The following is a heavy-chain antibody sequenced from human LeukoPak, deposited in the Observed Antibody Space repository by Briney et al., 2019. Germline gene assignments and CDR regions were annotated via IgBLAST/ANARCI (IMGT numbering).Heavy chain of an antibody. D-gene: IGHD3-22*01. J-gene: IGHJ4*02. Sequence: SETLSLTCTVSGGSISSYYWSWIRQPAGKGLEWIGRIYTSGSTNYNPSLKSRVTTSVDTSKNQFSLKLSAVTAADTAVYYCARGYRGRSGYYYDSYFDYWGQGTQVTVSS. V-gene: IGHV4-4*07. CDR2: IYTSGST. CDR1: GGSISSYY. CDR3: ARGYRGRSGYYYDSYFDY.